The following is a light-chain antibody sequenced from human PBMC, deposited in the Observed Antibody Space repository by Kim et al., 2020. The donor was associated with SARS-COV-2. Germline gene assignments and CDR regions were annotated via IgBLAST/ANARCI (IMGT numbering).Light chain of an antibody. Sequence: KTVTISCTGSSGSIASNDVQWYQQRPGSAPTTVIYEDKQRPSGVPDRFSGSIDSSSNSASLTISGLKTEDEADYYCQSYDSSNHVVFGGGTQLTVL. V-gene: IGLV6-57*02. CDR3: QSYDSSNHVV. J-gene: IGLJ2*01. CDR1: SGSIASND. CDR2: EDK.